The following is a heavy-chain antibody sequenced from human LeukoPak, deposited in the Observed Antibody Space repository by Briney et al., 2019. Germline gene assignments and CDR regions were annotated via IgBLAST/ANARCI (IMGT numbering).Heavy chain of an antibody. Sequence: PGGSLRLSCAASGFNVSSNYMSWVRQAPGKGLEWVSVIYSGGRTNYADSVKGRFTISRENSKNTLYLQMNSLRAEDTAVYYCARDPYDFWSGPRYFDLWGRGTLVTVSS. J-gene: IGHJ2*01. CDR1: GFNVSSNY. CDR3: ARDPYDFWSGPRYFDL. CDR2: IYSGGRT. D-gene: IGHD3-3*01. V-gene: IGHV3-53*01.